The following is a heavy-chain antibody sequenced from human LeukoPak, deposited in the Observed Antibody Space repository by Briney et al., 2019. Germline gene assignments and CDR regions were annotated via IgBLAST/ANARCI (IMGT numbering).Heavy chain of an antibody. CDR2: INWNGGGT. Sequence: PGGSLRLSCAATGFTFKDYGMHWVRQPPGKGLEWVSSINWNGGGTDYADSVKGRFTISRDNAKNSLYLQLSSLRPEDTALYYCAKHMRATNTYSFFGLDVWGQVTTVTVSS. V-gene: IGHV3-9*01. J-gene: IGHJ6*02. D-gene: IGHD1-26*01. CDR1: GFTFKDYG. CDR3: AKHMRATNTYSFFGLDV.